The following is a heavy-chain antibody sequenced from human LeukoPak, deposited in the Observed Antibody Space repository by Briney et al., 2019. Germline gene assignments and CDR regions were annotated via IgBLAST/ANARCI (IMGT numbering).Heavy chain of an antibody. D-gene: IGHD6-6*01. CDR1: GYSFTSYW. CDR3: ARHNGGIAARPDYYYYYMDV. Sequence: GESLKISCQGSGYSFTSYWIGWVRQLPGKGLEWMGIIYPGDSDTRYSPSFQGQVTISADKSISTAYLQWSSLKASDTAMYYCARHNGGIAARPDYYYYYMDVWGKGTTVTVSS. J-gene: IGHJ6*03. V-gene: IGHV5-51*01. CDR2: IYPGDSDT.